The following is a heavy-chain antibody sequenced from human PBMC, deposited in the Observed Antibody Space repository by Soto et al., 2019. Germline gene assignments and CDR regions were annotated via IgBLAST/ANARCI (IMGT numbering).Heavy chain of an antibody. J-gene: IGHJ4*02. V-gene: IGHV3-30*18. CDR1: GFTFSSYG. D-gene: IGHD6-13*01. Sequence: GGSLRLSCAASGFTFSSYGMHWVRQAPGKGLEWVAVISYDGGNKYYADSVKGRFTISRDNSKNTLYLQMNSLRAEDTAVYYCAKDQGSSWYEIDYWGQGTLVTVSS. CDR2: ISYDGGNK. CDR3: AKDQGSSWYEIDY.